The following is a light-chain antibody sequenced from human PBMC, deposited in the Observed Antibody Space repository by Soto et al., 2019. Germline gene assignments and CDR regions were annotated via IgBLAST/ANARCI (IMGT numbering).Light chain of an antibody. Sequence: QSVLTQPASVSGSPGQSITISCTGTSSDVGGYNYVSWYQQHPGKAPKLMIYDVSNRPSGVSNRFSGSKSGNTASLTISGLQVEEGADYYCSSYTSSSTLEFGGGTQLTVL. CDR1: SSDVGGYNY. J-gene: IGLJ2*01. CDR3: SSYTSSSTLE. V-gene: IGLV2-14*01. CDR2: DVS.